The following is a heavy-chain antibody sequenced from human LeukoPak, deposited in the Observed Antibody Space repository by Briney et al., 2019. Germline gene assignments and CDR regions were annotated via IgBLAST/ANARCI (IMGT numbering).Heavy chain of an antibody. J-gene: IGHJ5*02. D-gene: IGHD5-18*01. Sequence: SETLSLTCTVSGGSISSGGYYWGWIRQPPGKGLEWIGSIYYTGSTYYNPSLKSRVTISVDTSKNQFSLKLGSVTAADTAVYYCARHRDTTMAPGNWFDPWGQGTLVTVSS. CDR1: GGSISSGGYY. CDR3: ARHRDTTMAPGNWFDP. V-gene: IGHV4-39*01. CDR2: IYYTGST.